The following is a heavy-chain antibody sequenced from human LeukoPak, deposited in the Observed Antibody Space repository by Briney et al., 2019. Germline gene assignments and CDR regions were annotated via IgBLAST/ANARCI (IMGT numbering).Heavy chain of an antibody. V-gene: IGHV4-4*07. D-gene: IGHD3-22*01. Sequence: SETLSLTCTVSGASISSFYWTWIRQPAGKGLEWIGRIYTSGSTNYNPSLKSRVTISVGKSENQFSLKLTSVTAADTAVYYCAKGDYHDSSGYFLDFWGQGTLVTVSS. CDR2: IYTSGST. CDR1: GASISSFY. CDR3: AKGDYHDSSGYFLDF. J-gene: IGHJ4*02.